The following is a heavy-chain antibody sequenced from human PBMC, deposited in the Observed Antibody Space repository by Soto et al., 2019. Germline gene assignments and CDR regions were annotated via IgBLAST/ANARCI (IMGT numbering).Heavy chain of an antibody. V-gene: IGHV1-18*01. CDR2: ISAYNGNT. Sequence: ASVKVSCKASGYTFTSYGISWVRQAPGQGLEWMGWISAYNGNTNYAQKLQGRVTMTTDTSTSTAYMELRSLRSDDTAVYYCARRGPEERPFNDAFDIWGQGTMVTVSS. CDR1: GYTFTSYG. J-gene: IGHJ3*02. CDR3: ARRGPEERPFNDAFDI. D-gene: IGHD1-26*01.